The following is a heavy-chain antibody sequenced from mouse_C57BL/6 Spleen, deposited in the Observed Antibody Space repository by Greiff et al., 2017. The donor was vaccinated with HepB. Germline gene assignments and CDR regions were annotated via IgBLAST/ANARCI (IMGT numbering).Heavy chain of an antibody. Sequence: EVQRVESEGGLVQPGSSLKLSCTASGFTFSDYYMAWVRQVPEKGLEWVANINYDGSSTYYLDSLKSRFIISRDNAKHILYLQMSSLKSEDTATYYCAREIYYDYDGYAMDYWGQGTSVTVSS. D-gene: IGHD2-4*01. CDR1: GFTFSDYY. V-gene: IGHV5-16*01. CDR3: AREIYYDYDGYAMDY. CDR2: INYDGSST. J-gene: IGHJ4*01.